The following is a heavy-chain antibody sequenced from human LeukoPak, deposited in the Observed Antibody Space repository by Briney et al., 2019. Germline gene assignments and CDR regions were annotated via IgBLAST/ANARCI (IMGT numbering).Heavy chain of an antibody. CDR2: ISYDGSNK. CDR1: GFTFSSCA. J-gene: IGHJ4*02. CDR3: ARDRPHFDY. D-gene: IGHD6-6*01. Sequence: PGGSLRLSCAASGFTFSSCAMHWVRQAPGKGLEWVAVISYDGSNKYYADSVKGRFTVSRDNSKNTLYLQMNSLRAEDTAVYYCARDRPHFDYWGQGTLVTVSS. V-gene: IGHV3-30-3*01.